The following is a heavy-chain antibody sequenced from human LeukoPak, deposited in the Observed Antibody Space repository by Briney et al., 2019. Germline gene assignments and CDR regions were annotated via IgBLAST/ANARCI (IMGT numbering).Heavy chain of an antibody. J-gene: IGHJ3*02. Sequence: SETLSLTCTVSGGSISSGSYYWSWIRQPAGKGLEWIGRIYTSGSTNYNPSLKSRVTMSVDTSKNQFSLKLSSVTAADTAVYYCARVRPPAAQGADAFDIWGQGTMVTVSS. CDR3: ARVRPPAAQGADAFDI. D-gene: IGHD2-2*01. V-gene: IGHV4-61*02. CDR2: IYTSGST. CDR1: GGSISSGSYY.